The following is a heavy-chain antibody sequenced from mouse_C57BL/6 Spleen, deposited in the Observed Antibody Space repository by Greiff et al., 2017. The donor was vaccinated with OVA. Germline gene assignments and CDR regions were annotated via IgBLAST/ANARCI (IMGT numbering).Heavy chain of an antibody. V-gene: IGHV1-76*01. CDR2: IYPGSGNT. J-gene: IGHJ1*03. CDR1: GYTFTDYY. D-gene: IGHD1-1*02. Sequence: SGAELVRPGASVKLSCKASGYTFTDYYINWVKQRPGQGLEWIARIYPGSGNTYYNEKFKGKATLTAEKSSSTAYMQLSSLTSEDSAVYFCARVGGSSRYFDVWGTGTTVTVSS. CDR3: ARVGGSSRYFDV.